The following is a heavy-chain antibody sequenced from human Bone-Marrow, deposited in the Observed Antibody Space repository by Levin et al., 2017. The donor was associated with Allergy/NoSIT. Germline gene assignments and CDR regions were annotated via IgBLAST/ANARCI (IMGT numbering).Heavy chain of an antibody. Sequence: SQTLSLTCTVSCGSISSSYWSWIRQFPWRGLEWIGYVYYTGTTKYNDSLTGRLTISLDTSKNQFSLKLNSVTAADTAIYYCVRDQQMGRLDPWGQGTLVTVSS. J-gene: IGHJ5*02. D-gene: IGHD6-13*01. CDR2: VYYTGTT. CDR1: CGSISSSY. CDR3: VRDQQMGRLDP. V-gene: IGHV4-59*01.